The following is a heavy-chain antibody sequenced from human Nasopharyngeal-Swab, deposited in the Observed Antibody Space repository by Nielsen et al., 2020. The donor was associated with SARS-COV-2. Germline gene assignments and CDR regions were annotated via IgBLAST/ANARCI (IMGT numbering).Heavy chain of an antibody. CDR2: INAGNGNT. J-gene: IGHJ3*02. Sequence: ASVKVSCKASGYTFTSYAMHWVRQAPGQRLEWMGWINAGNGNTKYSQKFQGRVTITRDTSASTAYMELSSLRFEDTAVYYCARDRITDPDAFDIWGQGTMVTVSS. CDR3: ARDRITDPDAFDI. CDR1: GYTFTSYA. V-gene: IGHV1-3*01.